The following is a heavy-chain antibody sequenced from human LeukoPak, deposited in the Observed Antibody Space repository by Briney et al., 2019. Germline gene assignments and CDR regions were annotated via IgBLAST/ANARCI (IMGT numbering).Heavy chain of an antibody. CDR2: IFYSGST. J-gene: IGHJ4*02. Sequence: PSETLSLTYTVSGGSISSYYWSWIRQPPGKGLEWIGYIFYSGSTTYNPSLKSRVTISVDTSKNQFSLKLSSMTPADTAVYYCVRKISSYWFFDYWGRGTLVTVSS. CDR3: VRKISSYWFFDY. CDR1: GGSISSYY. V-gene: IGHV4-59*01. D-gene: IGHD6-13*01.